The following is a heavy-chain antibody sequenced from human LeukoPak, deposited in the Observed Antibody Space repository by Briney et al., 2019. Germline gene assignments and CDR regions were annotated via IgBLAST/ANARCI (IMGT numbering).Heavy chain of an antibody. CDR1: GYTFTGYY. Sequence: ASVKVSCKASGYTFTGYYMHWVRQAPGQGLEWMGRINPNSGGTNYAQKFQGRVTMTRDTSISTAYMELSRLRSDDTAVYYCARERITGTSFDYWGQGTLVTVSS. CDR2: INPNSGGT. J-gene: IGHJ4*02. D-gene: IGHD1-20*01. CDR3: ARERITGTSFDY. V-gene: IGHV1-2*06.